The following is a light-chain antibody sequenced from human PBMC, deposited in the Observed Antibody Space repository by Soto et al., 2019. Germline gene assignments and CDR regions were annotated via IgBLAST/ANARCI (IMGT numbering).Light chain of an antibody. CDR1: QGISSW. CDR3: QQASSVSHT. V-gene: IGKV1D-12*01. CDR2: AGS. Sequence: DIQMTQSPSYVSASVGDRVTITCRASQGISSWLAWYQQKPGKAPNLLSYAGSSLQSGVPSRFSRRGSGTDFTLTIGRLQPEDFATYYCQQASSVSHTFGPGTKLAIK. J-gene: IGKJ2*01.